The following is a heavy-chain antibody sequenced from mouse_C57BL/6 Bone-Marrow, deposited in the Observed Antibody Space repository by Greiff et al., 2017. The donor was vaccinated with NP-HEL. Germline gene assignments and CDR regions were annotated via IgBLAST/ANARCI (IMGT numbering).Heavy chain of an antibody. CDR1: GYTFTSYG. CDR3: ARDYYGSSSWFAY. CDR2: IYPRSGNT. D-gene: IGHD1-1*01. V-gene: IGHV1-81*01. Sequence: QVQLQQSGAELARPGASVKLSCKASGYTFTSYGISWVKQRTGQGLEWIGEIYPRSGNTYYNEKFKGKATLTADKSSSTAYMELRSLTSEDFAVYFCARDYYGSSSWFAYWGQGTLVTVSA. J-gene: IGHJ3*01.